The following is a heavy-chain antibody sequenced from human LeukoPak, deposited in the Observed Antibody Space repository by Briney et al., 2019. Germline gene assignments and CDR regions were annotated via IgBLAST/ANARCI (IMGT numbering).Heavy chain of an antibody. CDR2: INPSGGST. J-gene: IGHJ4*02. CDR3: ARETVVVAAFDY. CDR1: GYTFTSYY. V-gene: IGHV1-46*01. D-gene: IGHD2-15*01. Sequence: ASVKVSCKASGYTFTSYYVHWVRQAPGQGLEWMGIINPSGGSTSYAQKFQGRVTMTRDTSTSTVYMELSSLRSEDTAVYYCARETVVVAAFDYWGQGTLVTVSS.